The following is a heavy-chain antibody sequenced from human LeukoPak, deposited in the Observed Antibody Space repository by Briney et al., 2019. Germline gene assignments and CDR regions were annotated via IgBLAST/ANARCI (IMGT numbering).Heavy chain of an antibody. D-gene: IGHD4-17*01. Sequence: KPSETLSLTCSVPGGPISSFYWSWIRQPPGKGLEWIGYIYYSGSTNYNPSLKSRVTISVDTSKNQFSLKLSSVTAADTAVYYCARDHQATDYGDENGAFDIWGQGTMVTVSS. CDR2: IYYSGST. J-gene: IGHJ3*02. CDR1: GGPISSFY. CDR3: ARDHQATDYGDENGAFDI. V-gene: IGHV4-59*01.